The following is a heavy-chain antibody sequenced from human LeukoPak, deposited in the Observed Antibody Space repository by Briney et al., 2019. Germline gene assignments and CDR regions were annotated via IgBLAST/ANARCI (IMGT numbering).Heavy chain of an antibody. CDR2: TYHSDYT. CDR1: GGSINSSHW. Sequence: SETLSLTCAVSGGSINSSHWWSWVRPSPGKGLEWIGNTYHSDYTNYNPSLKRRATISVEKAKNQLSLKVTSVTAADTAMYYCARDSKSTADAFDIWGQGTMVTVSS. D-gene: IGHD5/OR15-5a*01. CDR3: ARDSKSTADAFDI. J-gene: IGHJ3*02. V-gene: IGHV4-4*02.